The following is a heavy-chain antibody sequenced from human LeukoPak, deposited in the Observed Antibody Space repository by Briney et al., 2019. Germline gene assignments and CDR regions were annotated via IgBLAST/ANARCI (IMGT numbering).Heavy chain of an antibody. V-gene: IGHV4-61*01. CDR1: GGTVSSGSYY. CDR3: ARDQYSVSLDY. J-gene: IGHJ4*02. Sequence: SETLSLTCTVSGGTVSSGSYYWSWVRQPPGKGLEWIGCIDYSGSTYYNPSLKSRVTMSVDTSKNQFSLKLSSVTAADTAVYYCARDQYSVSLDYGGQGTLVTVSS. D-gene: IGHD1-26*01. CDR2: IDYSGST.